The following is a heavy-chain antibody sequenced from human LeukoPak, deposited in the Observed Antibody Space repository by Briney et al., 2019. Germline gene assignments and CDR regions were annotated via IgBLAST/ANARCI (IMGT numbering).Heavy chain of an antibody. D-gene: IGHD3-16*01. V-gene: IGHV4-38-2*02. J-gene: IGHJ4*02. CDR1: GYSISSGYY. CDR3: ASALGLGLVDY. CDR2: IYHSGST. Sequence: SETLSLTCTVSGYSISSGYYWGWIRQPPGKGLEWIGSIYHSGSTYYNPSLKSRVTISVDTPKNQFSLKLSSVTAADTAVYYCASALGLGLVDYWGQGTLVTVSS.